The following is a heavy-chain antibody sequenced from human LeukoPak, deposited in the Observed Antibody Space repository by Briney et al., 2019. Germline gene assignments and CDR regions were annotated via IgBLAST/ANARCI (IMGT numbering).Heavy chain of an antibody. CDR3: AGARHGDYRWDY. CDR1: GYSFTNYW. CDR2: IHSADSNT. Sequence: GESLKISCKDSGYSFTNYWIGWVRQMPGKGLEWMGIIHSADSNTKYSPSFQGQVTISADKSISTAYLQWSGLKATDTAMYYCAGARHGDYRWDYWGQGTLVTVSS. J-gene: IGHJ4*02. D-gene: IGHD4-17*01. V-gene: IGHV5-51*01.